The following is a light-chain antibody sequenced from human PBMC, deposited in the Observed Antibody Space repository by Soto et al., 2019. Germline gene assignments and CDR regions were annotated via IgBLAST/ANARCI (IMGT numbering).Light chain of an antibody. V-gene: IGKV1-39*01. J-gene: IGKJ5*01. CDR2: AAS. CDR1: QNIITY. Sequence: DIEITQSPSSLAASVADGVTSTCRASQNIITYLTWYQQKPGQAPKLLIYAASSLPSGVPSRFSGRGSGTDFTLTITNLHPEDFATYFCQQGYDAPITFGQGTRLEIK. CDR3: QQGYDAPIT.